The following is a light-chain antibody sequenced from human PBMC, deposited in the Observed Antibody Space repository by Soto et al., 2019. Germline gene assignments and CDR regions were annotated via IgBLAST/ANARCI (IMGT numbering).Light chain of an antibody. J-gene: IGKJ3*01. CDR3: QRFKHLAHR. Sequence: DIPMTQSPSSLSASVGDRVTITCQASQDISTYLNWYQQKTGKDPKLLSYEASNLKTGVPSRFSGSGSGTDFTFTINSLLPEDIATYDCQRFKHLAHRVGPGNKVDIK. CDR1: QDISTY. CDR2: EAS. V-gene: IGKV1-33*01.